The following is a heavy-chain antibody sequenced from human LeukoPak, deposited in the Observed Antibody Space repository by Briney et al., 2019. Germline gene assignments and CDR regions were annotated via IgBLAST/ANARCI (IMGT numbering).Heavy chain of an antibody. CDR3: ARGLVYSSGYYYGLDV. Sequence: PSETLSLTCTVPGGSISNYYWSWIRQPAGKGLEWIGRMYSSGSTNYNPSLKSRVTMSLDTSKNQFSLKLSSVTAADTAVYYCARGLVYSSGYYYGLDVWGQGTTVTVSS. V-gene: IGHV4-4*07. J-gene: IGHJ6*02. CDR1: GGSISNYY. CDR2: MYSSGST. D-gene: IGHD6-19*01.